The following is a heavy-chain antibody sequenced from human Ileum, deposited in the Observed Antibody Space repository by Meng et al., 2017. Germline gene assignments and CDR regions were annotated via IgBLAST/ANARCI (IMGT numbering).Heavy chain of an antibody. V-gene: IGHV4-4*02. CDR2: NSHSGSA. D-gene: IGHD4-23*01. J-gene: IGHJ4*02. Sequence: QVSLQQSGPGLVRRSGPRTRTCAVYSSSISSNTYWSWGRQPAGKGLEWIGQNSHSGSAYWNPSLKSRVTMSVDKSKSQFSLMLTSVTAADTAIYYCARHGGYSQDFWGQGTLVTVSS. CDR1: SSSISSNTY. CDR3: ARHGGYSQDF.